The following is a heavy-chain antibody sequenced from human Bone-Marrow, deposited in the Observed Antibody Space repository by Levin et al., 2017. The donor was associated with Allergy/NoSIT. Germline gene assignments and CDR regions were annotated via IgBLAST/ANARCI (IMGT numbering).Heavy chain of an antibody. CDR2: IYNSGSA. Sequence: KSSETLSLTCTVSGGSIRSGDYYWTWIRQPPGMGLEWIGYIYNSGSAYYNASLKSRLTISLDTSKNQFSLNLSSATGADTAVYYCARATTWAPQVDDWGRGTLVTVSS. CDR1: GGSIRSGDYY. D-gene: IGHD1-14*01. J-gene: IGHJ4*02. V-gene: IGHV4-30-4*01. CDR3: ARATTWAPQVDD.